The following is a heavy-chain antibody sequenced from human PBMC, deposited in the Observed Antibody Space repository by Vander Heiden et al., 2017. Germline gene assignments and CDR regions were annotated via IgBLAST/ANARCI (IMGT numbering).Heavy chain of an antibody. CDR1: GYSFTNYW. Sequence: EVQLVQSGAEVKKPGESLKISCQGSGYSFTNYWIAWVRQMPGKGREWMGIIYPGDSDTRYNPSFEGHVTISADKSISTAYLQWSSLRASDSAMYYCARDEIPQPYSSPYLYYSGLDVWGQGTAVTVSS. CDR2: IYPGDSDT. J-gene: IGHJ6*02. V-gene: IGHV5-51*01. D-gene: IGHD4-4*01. CDR3: ARDEIPQPYSSPYLYYSGLDV.